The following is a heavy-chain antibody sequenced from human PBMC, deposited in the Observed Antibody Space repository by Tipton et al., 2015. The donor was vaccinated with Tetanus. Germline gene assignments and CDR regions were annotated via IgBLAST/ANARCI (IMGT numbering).Heavy chain of an antibody. J-gene: IGHJ4*02. CDR2: TSYDGSNK. CDR3: ARAYSSTWYTNPLDF. Sequence: SLRLSCEASGFTFSYYAMNWVRQAPGKGLEWVAVTSYDGSNKFYAGSVKGRFTISRDNSKNTLFLQMNSLRAEDTAMYYCARAYSSTWYTNPLDFWGQGTLVTVSS. D-gene: IGHD6-13*01. V-gene: IGHV3-33*05. CDR1: GFTFSYYA.